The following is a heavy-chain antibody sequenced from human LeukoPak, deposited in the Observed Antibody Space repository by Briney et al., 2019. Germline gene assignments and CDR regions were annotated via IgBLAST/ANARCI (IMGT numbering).Heavy chain of an antibody. D-gene: IGHD6-13*01. CDR1: GGSISSYY. J-gene: IGHJ5*02. Sequence: SETLSLTCTVSGGSISSYYWSWIRQPPGKGLEWIGYIYYSGSTNYNPSLKSRVTISVDTSKNQFSLKLSSVTAADMAVYYCARDAYSSSEVDWFDPWGQGTLVTVSS. CDR2: IYYSGST. V-gene: IGHV4-59*01. CDR3: ARDAYSSSEVDWFDP.